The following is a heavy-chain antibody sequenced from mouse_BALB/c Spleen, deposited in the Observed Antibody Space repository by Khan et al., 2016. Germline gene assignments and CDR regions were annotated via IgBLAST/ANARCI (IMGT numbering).Heavy chain of an antibody. J-gene: IGHJ2*01. CDR1: GYSFTSYY. V-gene: IGHV1-66*01. D-gene: IGHD1-1*01. CDR3: ARSYYYGSPYSFDS. Sequence: QVQLKQSGPELVKPGASVKISCKASGYSFTSYYIHWVKQRPGQGLEWIGWIFPGSGNTKYNEKFKGKATLTADTSSSTAYMQLSSLTSEDSAVYFCARSYYYGSPYSFDSWGQGTTLTVSA. CDR2: IFPGSGNT.